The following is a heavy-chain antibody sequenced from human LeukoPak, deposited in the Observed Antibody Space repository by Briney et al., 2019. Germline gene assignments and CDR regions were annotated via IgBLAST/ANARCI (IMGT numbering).Heavy chain of an antibody. J-gene: IGHJ4*02. CDR1: GGSISSYY. D-gene: IGHD5-18*01. CDR2: IYYSGST. V-gene: IGHV4-59*01. Sequence: KASETLSLTCTVSGGSISSYYWSWIRQPPGKGLEWIGYIYYSGSTNYNPSLKSRVTISVDTSKNQFSLKLSSVTAADTAVYYCARVHPGYSYGFDYWSQGTLVTVSS. CDR3: ARVHPGYSYGFDY.